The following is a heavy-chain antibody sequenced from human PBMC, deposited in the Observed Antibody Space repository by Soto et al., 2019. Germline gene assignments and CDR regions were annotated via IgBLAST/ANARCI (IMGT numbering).Heavy chain of an antibody. J-gene: IGHJ5*02. V-gene: IGHV4-30-4*01. CDR3: AKLSCTSSTCYFPGWFDP. Sequence: PSETLSLTCTVSGGSISSGDYYWSWIRQPPGKGLEWIANVYYSGSSYYNPSLKSRLTISVDTTKNQFSLQLKSMTAADTAVYYCAKLSCTSSTCYFPGWFDPWGQGTLVTVSS. CDR1: GGSISSGDYY. CDR2: VYYSGSS. D-gene: IGHD2-2*01.